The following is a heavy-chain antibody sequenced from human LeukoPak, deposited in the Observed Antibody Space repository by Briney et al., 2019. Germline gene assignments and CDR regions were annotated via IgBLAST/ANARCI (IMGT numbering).Heavy chain of an antibody. J-gene: IGHJ5*02. CDR1: GYTFTGYY. Sequence: ASVKVSCKASGYTFTGYYMHWVRQAPGQRLEWMGWINAGNGNTKYSQEFQGRVTITRDTSASTAYMELSSLRSEDMAVYYCARDGATWFGELYYNWFDPWGQGTLVTVSS. D-gene: IGHD3-10*01. CDR3: ARDGATWFGELYYNWFDP. CDR2: INAGNGNT. V-gene: IGHV1-3*03.